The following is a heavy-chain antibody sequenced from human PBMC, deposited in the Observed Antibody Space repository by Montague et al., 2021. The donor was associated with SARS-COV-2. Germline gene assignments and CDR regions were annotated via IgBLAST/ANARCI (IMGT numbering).Heavy chain of an antibody. Sequence: SETLSLTCSVYGDSVNRNYWSWVRQPPGKGLEWIGYIFYSGSTYNNSLHSRVTMSLDTSKNHFSLNIISVTAAATAVYYCAKASSGYGCDFDSWGQGTLVIVSS. CDR1: GDSVNRNY. CDR2: IFYSGST. J-gene: IGHJ4*02. V-gene: IGHV4-59*02. D-gene: IGHD6-25*01. CDR3: AKASSGYGCDFDS.